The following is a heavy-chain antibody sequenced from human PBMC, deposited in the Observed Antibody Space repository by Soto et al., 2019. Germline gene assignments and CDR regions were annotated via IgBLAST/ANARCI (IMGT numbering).Heavy chain of an antibody. V-gene: IGHV3-7*01. J-gene: IGHJ6*02. CDR3: ARALYDFWSGYYYYYYGMDV. CDR2: IKQDGSEK. Sequence: GSLRLCCAASGFTFSSYWMSWVRQAPGKGLEWVANIKQDGSEKYYVDSVKGRFTISRDNAKNSLYLQMNSLRAEDTAVYYCARALYDFWSGYYYYYYGMDVWGQGTTVTAP. CDR1: GFTFSSYW. D-gene: IGHD3-3*01.